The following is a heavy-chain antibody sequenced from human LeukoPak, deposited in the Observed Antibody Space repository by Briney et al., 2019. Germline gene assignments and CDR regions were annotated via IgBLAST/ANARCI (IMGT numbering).Heavy chain of an antibody. CDR3: ARDSGIAAAGTD. J-gene: IGHJ4*02. CDR1: GFTFSSYS. CDR2: ISSSSSYI. V-gene: IGHV3-21*01. Sequence: GGSLRLSCAASGFTFSSYSMNWVRQAPGKGLEWVSSISSSSSYIYYADSVKGRVTISRDNAKNSLYLQMNSLRAEDTAVYYCARDSGIAAAGTDWGQGTLVTVSS. D-gene: IGHD6-13*01.